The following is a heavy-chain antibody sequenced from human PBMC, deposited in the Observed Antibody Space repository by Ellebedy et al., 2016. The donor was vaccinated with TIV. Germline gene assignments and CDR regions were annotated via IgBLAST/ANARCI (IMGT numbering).Heavy chain of an antibody. V-gene: IGHV4-59*08. D-gene: IGHD2/OR15-2a*01. CDR2: MSSSGNT. CDR1: GDSISSYY. Sequence: MPSETLSLTCTVSGDSISSYYWTWIRQPPGKGLEGSGHMSSSGNTNYNPSLKSPVTMSIDTSKKQFSLRLTYVTAADTAVYFCARTPTGFPNWFDPWGQGILVTVSS. J-gene: IGHJ5*02. CDR3: ARTPTGFPNWFDP.